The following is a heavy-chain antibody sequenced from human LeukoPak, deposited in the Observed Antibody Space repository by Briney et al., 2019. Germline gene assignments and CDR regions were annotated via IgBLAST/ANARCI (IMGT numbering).Heavy chain of an antibody. V-gene: IGHV4-38-2*02. CDR3: ARGTRHFDY. Sequence: SETLSLTCTVSGYSISSGYYWGWIRQPPGKGLEWIGSIYHSGSTYYNPSLKSRVTISVDTSKNQFSLKLSSVTAADTAVYYCARGTRHFDYWGQGTLVTVSS. CDR2: IYHSGST. J-gene: IGHJ4*02. CDR1: GYSISSGYY. D-gene: IGHD1-14*01.